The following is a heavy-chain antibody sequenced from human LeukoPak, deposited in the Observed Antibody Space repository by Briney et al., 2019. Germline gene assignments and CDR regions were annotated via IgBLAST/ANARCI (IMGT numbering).Heavy chain of an antibody. CDR1: GYIFSNYW. D-gene: IGHD3-3*01. V-gene: IGHV5-51*01. CDR2: FNPRDSTT. Sequence: GESLRISCRASGYIFSNYWIAWVRLMPGKGLEWVGIFNPRDSTTRYSPSFQGRVTFSADNSISTAYLQWRNLRASDTAVYYCARHWSAAWFAYWGQGTQVTVSS. CDR3: ARHWSAAWFAY. J-gene: IGHJ4*02.